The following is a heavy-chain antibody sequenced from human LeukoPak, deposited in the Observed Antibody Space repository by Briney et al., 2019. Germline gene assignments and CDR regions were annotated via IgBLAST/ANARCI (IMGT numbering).Heavy chain of an antibody. V-gene: IGHV3-23*01. D-gene: IGHD3-9*01. CDR3: AKDLRYFDWPLDY. CDR1: GFTFSNYG. CDR2: ISGSGGST. Sequence: GGSLRLSCAASGFTFSNYGMTWVRQAPGKGLEWVSGISGSGGSTYDADSVKGRFTISRDNSKNTVYLQMNSLRPEDTAVYYCAKDLRYFDWPLDYWGQGTLVTVSS. J-gene: IGHJ4*02.